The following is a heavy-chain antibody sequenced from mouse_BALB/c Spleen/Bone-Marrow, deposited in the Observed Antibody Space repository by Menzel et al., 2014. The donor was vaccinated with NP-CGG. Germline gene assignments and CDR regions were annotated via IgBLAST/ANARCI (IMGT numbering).Heavy chain of an antibody. J-gene: IGHJ3*01. CDR1: GYTFTSYY. Sequence: VQLQQSGAELVKPGASVKLSCKASGYTFTSYYMYWVKQRPGQGLEWIGEINPSNGGTNFNEMFKSKATLTVDKSSSTAYMQLSSLTSEDSAVYYCTREGDYPFAYWGQGTLVTVSA. D-gene: IGHD2-4*01. V-gene: IGHV1S81*02. CDR3: TREGDYPFAY. CDR2: INPSNGGT.